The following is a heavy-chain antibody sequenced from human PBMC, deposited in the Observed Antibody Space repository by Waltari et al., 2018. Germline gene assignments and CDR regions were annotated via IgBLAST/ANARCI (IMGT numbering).Heavy chain of an antibody. CDR1: GFTFSSYG. D-gene: IGHD3-3*01. CDR2: IWYDGSKK. Sequence: QVQLVESGGGVVQPGRSLRLSCAASGFTFSSYGMHWVRQAPGKGLGWGAVIWYDGSKKYYADSVKGRFTISRDNSKNTLYLQMNSLRAEDTAVYYCASHYDFWSGPGLREYYGMDVWGQGTTVTVSS. V-gene: IGHV3-33*01. J-gene: IGHJ6*02. CDR3: ASHYDFWSGPGLREYYGMDV.